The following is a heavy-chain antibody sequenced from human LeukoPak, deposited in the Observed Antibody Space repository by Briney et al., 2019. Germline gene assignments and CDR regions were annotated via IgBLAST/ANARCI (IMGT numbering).Heavy chain of an antibody. CDR1: GFTFSSYS. CDR2: ISSSSNTI. J-gene: IGHJ4*02. CDR3: ARDRGILTAYVSFFDY. D-gene: IGHD3-9*01. V-gene: IGHV3-48*04. Sequence: GGSLRLSCAVSGFTFSSYSINWVRQAPGKGLEWISYISSSSNTIYYADSVKGRFTISRDNAKNSLYLQMTSLRAEDTAVYYCARDRGILTAYVSFFDYWGQGTLVTVSS.